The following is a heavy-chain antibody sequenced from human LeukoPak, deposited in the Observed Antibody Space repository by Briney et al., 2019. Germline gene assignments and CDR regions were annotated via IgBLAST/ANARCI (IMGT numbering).Heavy chain of an antibody. Sequence: GGSLRLSCAASGFTFSGYSMHWVRQAPGKGLEWVAIICYDGSIKYYVDSVKGRFTISRDNSKNTLYLQMNSLRAEDTAVYYSARVGCDGGSSNPYVYYAMDVWGQGTTVTVS. CDR2: ICYDGSIK. V-gene: IGHV3-33*08. CDR3: ARVGCDGGSSNPYVYYAMDV. J-gene: IGHJ6*02. D-gene: IGHD2-15*01. CDR1: GFTFSGYS.